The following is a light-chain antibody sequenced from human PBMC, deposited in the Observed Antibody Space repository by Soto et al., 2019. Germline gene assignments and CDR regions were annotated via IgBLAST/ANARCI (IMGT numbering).Light chain of an antibody. CDR1: QSLLNSDDGDTY. V-gene: IGKV2-40*01. CDR2: TLS. J-gene: IGKJ4*01. CDR3: MQRIEFPLT. Sequence: DIVMTQTPLSLPVTPGEPASISCRSSQSLLNSDDGDTYLDGYLQKPGQSPQLVIYTLSYLASXVXDXXSGSGSGTDFTLKISRVEAEDVGVYYCMQRIEFPLTFGGGTKVEIK.